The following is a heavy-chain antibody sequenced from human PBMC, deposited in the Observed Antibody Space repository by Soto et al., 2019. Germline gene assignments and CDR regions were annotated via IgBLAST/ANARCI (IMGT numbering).Heavy chain of an antibody. CDR3: ARDRGSYALDY. J-gene: IGHJ4*02. CDR1: GYTFTSYG. D-gene: IGHD1-26*01. V-gene: IGHV1-18*01. CDR2: ISADNGNT. Sequence: QVQLVQSGAEVKKPGASVKVSYKDSGYTFTSYGISWSRQAPGQGLEWIGWISADNGNTNYAQKLQVRVTMTTYTSTSTAYMELRSLSSDYTAVYYWARDRGSYALDYWGQGTLVTVSS.